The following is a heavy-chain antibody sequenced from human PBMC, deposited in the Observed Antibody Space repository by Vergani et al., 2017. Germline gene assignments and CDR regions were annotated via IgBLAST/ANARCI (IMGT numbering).Heavy chain of an antibody. V-gene: IGHV3-23*04. Sequence: DVDLVESGGGFVQPGGSRRLSCAASGFTFIMHAMSWVRQAPGKGLEWVSTLSASDRRTHYADSVKGRFIISRDNSKNTLHLQMNSLRADDTAVYYCTKGSRGYTGYFFDYWGQGTLATVSS. CDR1: GFTFIMHA. CDR3: TKGSRGYTGYFFDY. J-gene: IGHJ4*02. D-gene: IGHD5-12*01. CDR2: LSASDRRT.